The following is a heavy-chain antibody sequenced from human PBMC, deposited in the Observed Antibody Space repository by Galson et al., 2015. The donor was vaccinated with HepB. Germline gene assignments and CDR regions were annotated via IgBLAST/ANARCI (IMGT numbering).Heavy chain of an antibody. CDR1: GYTFTGYY. V-gene: IGHV1-2*02. CDR2: INPNSGGT. Sequence: SVKVSCKASGYTFTGYYMHWVRQAPGQGLEWMGWINPNSGGTNYAQKFQGRVTMTRDTSISTAYMELSRLRSDDTAVYYCARAPEGREQQLAGGGYWGQGTLVTVSS. D-gene: IGHD6-13*01. J-gene: IGHJ4*02. CDR3: ARAPEGREQQLAGGGY.